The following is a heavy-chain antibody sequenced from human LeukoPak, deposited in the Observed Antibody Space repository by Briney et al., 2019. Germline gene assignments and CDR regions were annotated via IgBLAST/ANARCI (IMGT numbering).Heavy chain of an antibody. CDR3: VRESSVWVGPGIGRPLDV. J-gene: IGHJ6*04. V-gene: IGHV3-7*01. CDR2: IKEDGSDK. D-gene: IGHD5/OR15-5a*01. CDR1: GFTFSDYW. Sequence: GGSLRLSCAVSGFTFSDYWMTWVRQAPGRGLEWVANIKEDGSDKQYVDSVQGRFTISRNNAENSLYLQMNSLRAEDTAVYYCVRESSVWVGPGIGRPLDVWGKGTAVTVSS.